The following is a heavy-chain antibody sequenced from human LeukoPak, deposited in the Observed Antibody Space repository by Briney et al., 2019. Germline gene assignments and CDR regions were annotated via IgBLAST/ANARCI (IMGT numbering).Heavy chain of an antibody. J-gene: IGHJ4*02. CDR2: INWDGGAY. V-gene: IGHV3-20*04. CDR3: ARDLSSSWYSLAY. Sequence: GGSLRLSCTDSGNTFDDYGMTWVRQAPGKGLEWVSGINWDGGAYNYAASVKGRFTISRDNAKNSPYLEMNSLRVEDTAVYFCARDLSSSWYSLAYWGQGILVIVSS. D-gene: IGHD3-22*01. CDR1: GNTFDDYG.